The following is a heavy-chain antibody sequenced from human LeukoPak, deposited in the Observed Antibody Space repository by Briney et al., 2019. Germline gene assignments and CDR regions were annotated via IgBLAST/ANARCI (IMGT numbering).Heavy chain of an antibody. J-gene: IGHJ4*02. V-gene: IGHV1-69*01. D-gene: IGHD4-11*01. CDR1: GGAFSSYA. Sequence: SVKVSCKASGGAFSSYAISWVRQAPGQGLEWMGGIIPIFGTANYAQKFQGRVTITADESTSTAYMELSSLRSEGTAVYYCERDSYSNYLGYWGQGTLVTVSS. CDR3: ERDSYSNYLGY. CDR2: IIPIFGTA.